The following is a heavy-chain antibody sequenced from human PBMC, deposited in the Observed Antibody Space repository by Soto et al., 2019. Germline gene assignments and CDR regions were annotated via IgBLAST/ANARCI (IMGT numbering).Heavy chain of an antibody. V-gene: IGHV3-30-3*01. CDR2: ISYDGSNK. Sequence: QVQLVESGGGVVQPGRSLRLSCAASGFTFSSYAMHWVRQAPGKGLEWVAVISYDGSNKYYADSVKGRFTISRDNSKNTLDLQMNSLRAEDTAVYYCAITRGTTYYYYYGMDVWGQGTTVTVSS. D-gene: IGHD1-26*01. J-gene: IGHJ6*02. CDR1: GFTFSSYA. CDR3: AITRGTTYYYYYGMDV.